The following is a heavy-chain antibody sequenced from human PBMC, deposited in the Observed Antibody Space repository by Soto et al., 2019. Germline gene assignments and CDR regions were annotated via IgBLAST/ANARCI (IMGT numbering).Heavy chain of an antibody. D-gene: IGHD1-26*01. V-gene: IGHV3-23*01. J-gene: IGHJ4*02. CDR3: ARYSGKYQGPIDY. CDR1: GFTFSSYS. Sequence: GGSLRLSCVASGFTFSSYSMSWVRQAPGKGLEWVSGFRAGGDDGTTYYADSVKGRFTISRDNSKNTLYLQMNSLRAEDTAVYFCARYSGKYQGPIDYWGQGTLVTVSS. CDR2: FRAGGDDGTT.